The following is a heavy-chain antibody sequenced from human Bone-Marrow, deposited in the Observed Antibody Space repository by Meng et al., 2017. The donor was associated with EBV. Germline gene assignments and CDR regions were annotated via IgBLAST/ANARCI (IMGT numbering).Heavy chain of an antibody. D-gene: IGHD3-16*01. J-gene: IGHJ5*02. Sequence: QGRLVQVGVEGRKPGASVNVSCKASGYTFTSYDIHWVRQATGQGLEWMGWMNPNSGNTGYAQKFQDRVTMTRNTSISTAYMELSSLRSEDTAVYYCARGTYDRPVDPWGQGTLVTVSS. V-gene: IGHV1-8*01. CDR3: ARGTYDRPVDP. CDR1: GYTFTSYD. CDR2: MNPNSGNT.